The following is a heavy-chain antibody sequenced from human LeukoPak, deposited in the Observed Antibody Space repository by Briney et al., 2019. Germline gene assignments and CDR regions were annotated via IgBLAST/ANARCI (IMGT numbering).Heavy chain of an antibody. Sequence: GSLRLSCAASGFTFSNYRMTWVRQAPGRGLEWGSSITSDTTNIYYADSVKGRFTISRDNAKNSLFLQMNSLRADDTAVYYCVRDWGYWGQGALVTVSS. D-gene: IGHD3-22*01. CDR3: VRDWGY. CDR2: ITSDTTNI. V-gene: IGHV3-48*04. CDR1: GFTFSNYR. J-gene: IGHJ4*02.